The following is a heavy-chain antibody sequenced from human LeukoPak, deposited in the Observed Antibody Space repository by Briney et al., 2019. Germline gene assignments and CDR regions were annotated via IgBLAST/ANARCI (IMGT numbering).Heavy chain of an antibody. V-gene: IGHV1-3*01. CDR2: INAGNGNT. J-gene: IGHJ5*02. Sequence: GASVKVSCKASGYTFTSYAMHWVRQAPGQRLEWMGWINAGNGNTKYSQKFQGRVTMTRDMSTSTVYVELSSLRSENTAVYYCARDLADAWGQGTLVTVSS. CDR3: ARDLADA. CDR1: GYTFTSYA.